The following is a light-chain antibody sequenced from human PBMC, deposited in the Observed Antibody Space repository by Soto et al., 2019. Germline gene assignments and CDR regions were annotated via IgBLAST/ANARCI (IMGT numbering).Light chain of an antibody. J-gene: IGKJ3*01. Sequence: DIVMTQTPLSLSVTPGQPASISCKSSQSLVQSDGRTYLYWDLQKPGQPPQLLIYEGSNRLSGVPDRFSGSGSGTDFTLKSSRVEALDVWVYYCMHSFKLRTFGPGTKVDVK. CDR1: QSLVQSDGRTY. CDR3: MHSFKLRT. CDR2: EGS. V-gene: IGKV2D-29*01.